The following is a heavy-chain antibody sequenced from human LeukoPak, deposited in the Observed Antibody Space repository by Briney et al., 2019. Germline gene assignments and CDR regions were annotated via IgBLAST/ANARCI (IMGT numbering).Heavy chain of an antibody. D-gene: IGHD1-26*01. J-gene: IGHJ4*02. CDR3: ARDVSAGRWVFDY. CDR1: GGSISSYY. V-gene: IGHV4-59*01. CDR2: IYYSGST. Sequence: SETLSLTCTVSGGSISSYYWSWIRQPPGQGLELIGFIYYSGSTNYNPSLKIRVTISVDTSKNQFSLRLNSVTAADTAVYYCARDVSAGRWVFDYWGQGTLVTVSS.